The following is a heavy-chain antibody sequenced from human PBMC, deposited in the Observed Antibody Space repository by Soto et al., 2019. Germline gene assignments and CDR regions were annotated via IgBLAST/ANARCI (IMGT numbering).Heavy chain of an antibody. CDR1: GFTFSNAW. J-gene: IGHJ4*02. Sequence: XGSLRLSCAASGFTFSNAWMSWVRQAPGKGLEWVGRIKSKTDGGTTDYAAPVKGRFTISRDDSKNTLYLQMNSLKTEDTAVYYCTTWGFGELLWERFDYWGQGTLVTVSS. CDR3: TTWGFGELLWERFDY. D-gene: IGHD3-10*01. V-gene: IGHV3-15*01. CDR2: IKSKTDGGTT.